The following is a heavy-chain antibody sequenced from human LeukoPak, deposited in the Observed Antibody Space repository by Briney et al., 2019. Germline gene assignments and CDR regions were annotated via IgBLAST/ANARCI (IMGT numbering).Heavy chain of an antibody. J-gene: IGHJ4*02. D-gene: IGHD3-16*01. CDR2: IIPIFGTA. V-gene: IGHV1-69*05. Sequence: GASVKVSCKASGGTFSSYAISWVRQAPGQGLEWMGRIIPIFGTANYAQKFQGRVTITTDESTSTAYMELSSLRSEDTAVYYCARALLGEYYFDYWGQGTLVTVSS. CDR1: GGTFSSYA. CDR3: ARALLGEYYFDY.